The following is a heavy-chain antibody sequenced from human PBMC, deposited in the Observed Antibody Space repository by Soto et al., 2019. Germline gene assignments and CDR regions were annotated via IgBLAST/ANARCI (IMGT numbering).Heavy chain of an antibody. V-gene: IGHV3-23*01. Sequence: PGGSLRLSCAASGFTFSSFAMTWVRQDPGKGLEWVSAISGSSGSTYYADSVQGRFTISRDNSKNTLYLQMNSLRAEDTAVYYCAKDRRFPTVTPTGDFDVWGQGTMVTVSS. CDR3: AKDRRFPTVTPTGDFDV. CDR2: ISGSSGST. J-gene: IGHJ3*01. CDR1: GFTFSSFA. D-gene: IGHD4-17*01.